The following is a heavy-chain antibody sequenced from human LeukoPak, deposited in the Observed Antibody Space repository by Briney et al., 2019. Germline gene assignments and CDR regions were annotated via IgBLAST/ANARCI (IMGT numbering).Heavy chain of an antibody. CDR3: ARSQWNPGKTTQTT. CDR1: GFTFSSYG. V-gene: IGHV3-21*04. D-gene: IGHD1-1*01. J-gene: IGHJ5*02. Sequence: NPGRSLRLSCVASGFTFSSYGMHWVRQAPGKGLEWVSLIYSSSDYIYYADSVKGRFTISRDNAKNSLYLQMNSLRAEDTAVYYCARSQWNPGKTTQTTWGQGTLVTVSS. CDR2: IYSSSDYI.